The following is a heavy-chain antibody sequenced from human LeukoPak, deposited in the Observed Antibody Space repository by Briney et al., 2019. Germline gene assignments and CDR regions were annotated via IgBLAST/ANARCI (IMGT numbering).Heavy chain of an antibody. D-gene: IGHD3-9*01. Sequence: ASVKVSCKASGYTFTSHGISWVRQAPGQGLEWMGWISAYNGNTNYAQKLQGRVTMTTDTSTSIAYMELRSLRSDDTAVYYCARDSEYYDILTGYLPWFDPWGQGTLVTVSS. CDR1: GYTFTSHG. V-gene: IGHV1-18*01. CDR2: ISAYNGNT. J-gene: IGHJ5*02. CDR3: ARDSEYYDILTGYLPWFDP.